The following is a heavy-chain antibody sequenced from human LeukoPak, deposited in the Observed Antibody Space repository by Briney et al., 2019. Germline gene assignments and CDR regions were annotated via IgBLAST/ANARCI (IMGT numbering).Heavy chain of an antibody. CDR1: GGSISSYY. D-gene: IGHD3-16*01. Sequence: SETLSLTCTVSGGSISSYYWSWIRQPPGKGLEWIGYIYYSGSTNHNPSLKSRVTISVDTSKNQFSLKLSSVTAADTAVYYCASGGGIDAFDIWGQGTMVTVSS. V-gene: IGHV4-59*01. CDR3: ASGGGIDAFDI. CDR2: IYYSGST. J-gene: IGHJ3*02.